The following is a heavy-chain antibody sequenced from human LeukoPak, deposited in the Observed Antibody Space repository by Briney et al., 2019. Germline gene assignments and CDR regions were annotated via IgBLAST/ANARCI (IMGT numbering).Heavy chain of an antibody. CDR2: ISGSGGST. V-gene: IGHV3-23*01. D-gene: IGHD3-16*02. CDR3: AKAHVWGGYRYTVDDAFDI. Sequence: GGSLRLSCAASGFTFSSYAMSWFRQAPGKGLEWVSAISGSGGSTYYADSVKGRFTISRDNSKNTLYLQMNSLRAEDTAVYYCAKAHVWGGYRYTVDDAFDIWGQGTMVTVSS. J-gene: IGHJ3*02. CDR1: GFTFSSYA.